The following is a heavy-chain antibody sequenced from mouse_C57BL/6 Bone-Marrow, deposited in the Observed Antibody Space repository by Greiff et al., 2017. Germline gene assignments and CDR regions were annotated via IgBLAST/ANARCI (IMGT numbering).Heavy chain of an antibody. D-gene: IGHD1-1*01. V-gene: IGHV14-4*01. CDR1: GFNIKDDY. Sequence: VQLKESGAELVRPGASVKLSCTASGFNIKDDYMHWVKQRPEQGLEWIGWIDPENGDTEYASKFQGKATITADTSSNTAYLQLSSLTSEDTAVYDCTPLITTVVATFDDWGQGTTRTVSS. CDR3: TPLITTVVATFDD. J-gene: IGHJ2*01. CDR2: IDPENGDT.